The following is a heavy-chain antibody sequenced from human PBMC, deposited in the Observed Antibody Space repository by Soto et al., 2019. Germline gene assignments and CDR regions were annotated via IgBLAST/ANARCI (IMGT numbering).Heavy chain of an antibody. J-gene: IGHJ4*02. CDR3: ARASSSTSGAIDY. CDR2: IKEDGSEK. D-gene: IGHD2-2*01. V-gene: IGHV3-7*04. CDR1: AFTFRNYW. Sequence: EVQLVESGGGLVQPGGSLRLSCAASAFTFRNYWMSWVRKAPGKGLECVAKIKEDGSEKYYVDYVKGRLTISRDNAKNSVYLQMNSLTVDETAMYYCARASSSTSGAIDYWGQGTLVTVSS.